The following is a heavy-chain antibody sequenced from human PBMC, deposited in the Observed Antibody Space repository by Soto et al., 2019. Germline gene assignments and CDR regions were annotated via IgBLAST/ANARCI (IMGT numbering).Heavy chain of an antibody. CDR1: GGSISSINW. J-gene: IGHJ4*02. V-gene: IGHV4-4*02. CDR2: IYHSGST. D-gene: IGHD6-13*01. CDR3: ARDGGVTGIAAAGIGY. Sequence: ETLSLPCAFSGGSISSINWWSWLRQPPGKGLEWIGEIYHSGSTNYNPSLKSRVTISVDKSKNQFSLKLSSVTAADTAVYYCARDGGVTGIAAAGIGYWGRGTLVTVSS.